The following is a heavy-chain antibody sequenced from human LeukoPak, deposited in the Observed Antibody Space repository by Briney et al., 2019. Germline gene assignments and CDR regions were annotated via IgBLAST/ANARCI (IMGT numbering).Heavy chain of an antibody. Sequence: GGSLRLSCAAFGFTFSSYAMSWVRQAPGKGLEWVSAISGSGGSTYYADSVKGRFTISRDNSKNTLYLQMNSLRAEDTAVYYCAKDRIVVVAAPFDYWGQGTLVTVSS. CDR3: AKDRIVVVAAPFDY. J-gene: IGHJ4*02. V-gene: IGHV3-23*01. D-gene: IGHD2-15*01. CDR2: ISGSGGST. CDR1: GFTFSSYA.